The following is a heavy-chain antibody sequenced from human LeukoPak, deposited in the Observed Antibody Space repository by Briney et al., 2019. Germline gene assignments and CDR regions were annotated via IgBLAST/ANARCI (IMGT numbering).Heavy chain of an antibody. CDR2: ISGSGGST. J-gene: IGHJ4*02. V-gene: IGHV3-23*01. CDR3: AKDTPSDYVWGSYRFRNDY. Sequence: PGGSLRLSCAASGFAFSSYAMSWVRQAPGKGLEWVSAISGSGGSTYYADSVKGRFTISRDNSKNTLYLQMNSLRAEDTAVYYCAKDTPSDYVWGSYRFRNDYWGQGTLVTVSS. CDR1: GFAFSSYA. D-gene: IGHD3-16*02.